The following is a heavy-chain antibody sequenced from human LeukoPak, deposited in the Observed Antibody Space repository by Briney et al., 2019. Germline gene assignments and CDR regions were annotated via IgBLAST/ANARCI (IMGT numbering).Heavy chain of an antibody. CDR2: ISYDGSNK. V-gene: IGHV3-30-3*01. J-gene: IGHJ4*02. CDR1: GFTFGDYA. D-gene: IGHD1-26*01. CDR3: ARDPDYIVGATCFDY. Sequence: GGSLRLSCTASGFTFGDYAMSWVRQAPGKGLEWVAVISYDGSNKYYADSVKGRFTISRDNSKNTLYLQMNSLRAEDTAVYYCARDPDYIVGATCFDYWGQGTLVTVSS.